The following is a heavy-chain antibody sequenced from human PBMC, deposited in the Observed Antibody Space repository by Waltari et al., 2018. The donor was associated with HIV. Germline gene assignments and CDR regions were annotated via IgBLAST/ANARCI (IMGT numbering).Heavy chain of an antibody. V-gene: IGHV2-5*02. J-gene: IGHJ5*02. Sequence: QITLKESGPTLVKPTQTLTLTCTFSGFSLSTSGVGVGWIRQPTGKSLEWLALSYWDYEKRYSPSQKNSLTISKDPSKNHVVLTHTNTDPVDTATYSRAHRPYYYDSSGYYYTVWFDPWGQGTLVTVSS. CDR1: GFSLSTSGVG. CDR2: SYWDYEK. CDR3: AHRPYYYDSSGYYYTVWFDP. D-gene: IGHD3-22*01.